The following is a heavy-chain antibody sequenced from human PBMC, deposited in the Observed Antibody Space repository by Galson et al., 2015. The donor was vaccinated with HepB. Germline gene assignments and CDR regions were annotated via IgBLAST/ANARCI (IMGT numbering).Heavy chain of an antibody. CDR3: ARGGKNSSSWYSSTSLKTLRGLEPIDY. Sequence: SETLSLTCTVSGGSISSSSYYWGWIRQPPGKGLEWIGSIYYSGSTYYNPSLKSRVTISVDTSKNQFSLKLSSVTAADTAVYYCARGGKNSSSWYSSTSLKTLRGLEPIDYWGQGTLVTVSS. CDR2: IYYSGST. V-gene: IGHV4-39*07. CDR1: GGSISSSSYY. D-gene: IGHD6-13*01. J-gene: IGHJ4*02.